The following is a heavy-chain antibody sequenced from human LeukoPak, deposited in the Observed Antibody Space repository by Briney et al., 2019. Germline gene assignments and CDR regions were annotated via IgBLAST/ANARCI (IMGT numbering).Heavy chain of an antibody. CDR1: GGTFTSYA. D-gene: IGHD5-18*01. CDR3: ARGVGGYSYGYSDY. Sequence: APVKVSCKASGGTFTSYAISWVRQAPGQGLEWMGGIIPIFGTSNYAQKFQGRVTITADESTNTAYMELSSLRSEDTAVYYCARGVGGYSYGYSDYWGQGTLVTVSS. J-gene: IGHJ4*02. V-gene: IGHV1-69*13. CDR2: IIPIFGTS.